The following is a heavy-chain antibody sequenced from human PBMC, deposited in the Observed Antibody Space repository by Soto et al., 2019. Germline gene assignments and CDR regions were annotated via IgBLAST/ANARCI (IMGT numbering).Heavy chain of an antibody. D-gene: IGHD6-19*01. V-gene: IGHV3-33*06. CDR3: ANSIPGIAVAGLDY. J-gene: IGHJ4*02. CDR2: IWYDGSNK. Sequence: LRLSCAASGFTFSSYGMHWVRQAPGKGLEWVAVIWYDGSNKYYADSVKGRFTISRDNSKNTLYLQMNSLRAEDTAVYYCANSIPGIAVAGLDYWGQGTLVTVSS. CDR1: GFTFSSYG.